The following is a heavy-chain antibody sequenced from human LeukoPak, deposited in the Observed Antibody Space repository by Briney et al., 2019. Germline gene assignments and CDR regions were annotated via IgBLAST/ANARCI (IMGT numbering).Heavy chain of an antibody. Sequence: GGSLSLSCTSSGFIFSSHWMNWVRQAPGEGLEWVATINQDGGEKYCVDSVKGRFIISRDNAKNSVYLQMDSLRAEETAVYSCVRGHLWLENWGQGTLVTVSS. CDR2: INQDGGEK. CDR1: GFIFSSHW. V-gene: IGHV3-7*03. J-gene: IGHJ4*02. CDR3: VRGHLWLEN. D-gene: IGHD3-3*02.